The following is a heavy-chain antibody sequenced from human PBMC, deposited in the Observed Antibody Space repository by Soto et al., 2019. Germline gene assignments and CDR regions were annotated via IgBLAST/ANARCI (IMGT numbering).Heavy chain of an antibody. CDR3: AKVASNAQEYDIWSGLDY. CDR2: ISGNGDST. D-gene: IGHD3-3*01. CDR1: GFTFTNYA. Sequence: EVQLLESGGGLVQPGGSLRLSCAASGFTFTNYAMTWVRQAPGKGLEWVSAISGNGDSTYYGDSVKGRFTISRDNSRNTLYLLMNSLRAEDTAVYYCAKVASNAQEYDIWSGLDYWGQGTLVNVSS. J-gene: IGHJ4*02. V-gene: IGHV3-23*01.